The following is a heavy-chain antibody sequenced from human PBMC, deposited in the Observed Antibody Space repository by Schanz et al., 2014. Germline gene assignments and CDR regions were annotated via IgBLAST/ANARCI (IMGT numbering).Heavy chain of an antibody. D-gene: IGHD3-10*01. CDR1: GFTFSAYY. V-gene: IGHV3-74*02. CDR3: AKYRSYYRVSGSYRYLEY. Sequence: EVQLVESGGGLVQPGGSLRLSCAASGFTFSAYYMDWVRQVPGKGLVWVSRIKSDGSSTSYADSVKGRFTISRDNSKNTLYLQMNSLRPEDTAVYYGAKYRSYYRVSGSYRYLEYWGQGTLVTVSS. CDR2: IKSDGSST. J-gene: IGHJ4*02.